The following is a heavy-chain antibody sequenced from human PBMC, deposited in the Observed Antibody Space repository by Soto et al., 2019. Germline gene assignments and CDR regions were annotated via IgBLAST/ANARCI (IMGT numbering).Heavy chain of an antibody. V-gene: IGHV4-59*01. CDR1: GGSISSYY. CDR3: ARESGQQLHY. D-gene: IGHD6-13*01. Sequence: PSETLSLTCTVSGGSISSYYWSWIRQPPGKGPEWIGYIYYSGSTNYNPSLKSRVTISVDTSKNQFSLKLSSVTAADTAVYYCARESGQQLHYWGQGTLVTVS. CDR2: IYYSGST. J-gene: IGHJ4*02.